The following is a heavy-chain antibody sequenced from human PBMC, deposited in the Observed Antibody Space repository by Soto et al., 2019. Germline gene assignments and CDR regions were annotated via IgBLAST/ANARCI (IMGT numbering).Heavy chain of an antibody. V-gene: IGHV3-23*01. CDR3: AKDYSSGWSSYYFYGMDV. Sequence: GGSLRLSCAASGFTFSSFAMSWVRQAPGKGLEWVSSLSDSGGGAYYADSVKGRFSISRDNSKNTLYLQMTSLRAEDTAVYYCAKDYSSGWSSYYFYGMDVWGQGTTVTVSS. J-gene: IGHJ6*02. CDR1: GFTFSSFA. CDR2: LSDSGGGA. D-gene: IGHD6-19*01.